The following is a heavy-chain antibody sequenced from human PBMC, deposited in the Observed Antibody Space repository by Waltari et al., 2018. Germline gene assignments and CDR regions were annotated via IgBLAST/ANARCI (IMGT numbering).Heavy chain of an antibody. V-gene: IGHV1-2*02. CDR2: INPNSGGT. J-gene: IGHJ4*02. Sequence: QMQLVQSGAEVKKPGASVKVSCKSSGYTFTGYDMHSVRKAPGQGLEWMGWINPNSGGTNHAQKFHGRVTMTRDTSISTAYLELSRLRSDDTVVYYCARDVGIVVVIKDFDYWGQGTLVTVSS. CDR3: ARDVGIVVVIKDFDY. D-gene: IGHD3-22*01. CDR1: GYTFTGYD.